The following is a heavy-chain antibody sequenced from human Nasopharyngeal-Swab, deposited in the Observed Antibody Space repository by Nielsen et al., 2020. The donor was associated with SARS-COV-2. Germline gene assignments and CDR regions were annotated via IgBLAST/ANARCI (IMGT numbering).Heavy chain of an antibody. CDR1: GFTFNSYA. CDR2: ISDSGDNT. J-gene: IGHJ4*02. CDR3: AKRGGLVADY. D-gene: IGHD6-6*01. V-gene: IGHV3-23*01. Sequence: GESLKISCAASGFTFNSYAMSWVRQAPGKGLEWVSTISDSGDNTYYADSVKGRFTIPRDNSKNTLYLQMNSLRAEDTAVYYCAKRGGLVADYWGQGTLVTVSS.